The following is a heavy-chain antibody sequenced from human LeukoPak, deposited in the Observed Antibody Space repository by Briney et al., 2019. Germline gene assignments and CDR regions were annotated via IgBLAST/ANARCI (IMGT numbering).Heavy chain of an antibody. CDR1: SGSISSYY. CDR3: AKDLHKTASFGVVITRNYYYYMDV. V-gene: IGHV3-23*01. Sequence: ETLSLTCTVSSGSISSYYWSWIRQPPGKGLEWVSYISSSRSTTYYADSVKGRCTISRDNSKNTLYLQMNSLRAEDTAVYYCAKDLHKTASFGVVITRNYYYYMDVWGKGTTVTVSS. CDR2: ISSSRSTT. D-gene: IGHD3-3*01. J-gene: IGHJ6*03.